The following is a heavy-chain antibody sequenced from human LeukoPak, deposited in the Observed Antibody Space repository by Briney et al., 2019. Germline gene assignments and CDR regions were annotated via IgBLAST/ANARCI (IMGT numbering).Heavy chain of an antibody. V-gene: IGHV3-30*02. CDR3: ANSGFLEWQGFDY. D-gene: IGHD3-3*01. J-gene: IGHJ4*02. CDR2: IQFDGSET. Sequence: GGSLRLSCVASGFIFSDYGMHWVRQAPGKGLEWVAFIQFDGSETFYADSVKGRFTISRDNAKNSLYLQMNSLRAEDTAVYYCANSGFLEWQGFDYWGQGTLVTVSS. CDR1: GFIFSDYG.